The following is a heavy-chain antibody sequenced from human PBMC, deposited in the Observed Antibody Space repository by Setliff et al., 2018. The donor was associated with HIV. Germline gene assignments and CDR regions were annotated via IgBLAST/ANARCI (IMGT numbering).Heavy chain of an antibody. V-gene: IGHV3-23*01. D-gene: IGHD6-6*01. J-gene: IGHJ4*02. CDR1: GFTFSNYV. CDR2: ISSSGGRT. CDR3: AKDRIAARPGLFDY. Sequence: GGSLRLSCAASGFTFSNYVMSWVRQTPGKGLEWVSVISSSGGRTYHADSVKGRFTISRDNSKNTLYLQMNSLRAEDTAVYYCAKDRIAARPGLFDYWGQGTLVTVSS.